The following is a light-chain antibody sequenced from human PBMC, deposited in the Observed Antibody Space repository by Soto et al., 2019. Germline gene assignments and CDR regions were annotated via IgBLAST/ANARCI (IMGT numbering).Light chain of an antibody. Sequence: QSALTQPASVSGSPGQSITISCTGTSSDVGSYNLVSWYQQHPGKAPKLMIYEGSKRPSGVSNRCSGSKSGNTTSLTIPGQQDEDDADYSCCSYAGSRVFGGGTKLTVL. V-gene: IGLV2-23*01. CDR2: EGS. J-gene: IGLJ3*02. CDR1: SSDVGSYNL. CDR3: CSYAGSRV.